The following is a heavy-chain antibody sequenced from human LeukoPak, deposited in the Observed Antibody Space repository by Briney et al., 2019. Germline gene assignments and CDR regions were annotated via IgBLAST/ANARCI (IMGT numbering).Heavy chain of an antibody. CDR3: ARNYYDSRFHDY. V-gene: IGHV4-39*07. CDR2: IHLSGNT. J-gene: IGHJ4*02. Sequence: PSETLSLTCSVPGGSISSSSYYWDWIRQPPGKGLEWIGSIHLSGNTYYNPSLKSRVSISLDTSKSQFSLKLSSVTAADTALYYCARNYYDSRFHDYWGQGTLVTVSS. D-gene: IGHD3-22*01. CDR1: GGSISSSSYY.